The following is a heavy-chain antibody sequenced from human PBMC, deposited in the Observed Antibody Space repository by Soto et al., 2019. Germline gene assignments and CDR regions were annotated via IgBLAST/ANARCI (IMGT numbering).Heavy chain of an antibody. J-gene: IGHJ4*02. Sequence: QVQLQQWGAGLLKPSETLSLTCAVYGGSFSGYYWSWIRQPPGKGLEWIGEINHSGSTIYNPSLESRVTISVDTSKNQFSLKLSSVTAADTAVYYCARAQWFGMDGRYWGQGTLVTVSS. CDR3: ARAQWFGMDGRY. V-gene: IGHV4-34*02. D-gene: IGHD3-10*01. CDR2: INHSGST. CDR1: GGSFSGYY.